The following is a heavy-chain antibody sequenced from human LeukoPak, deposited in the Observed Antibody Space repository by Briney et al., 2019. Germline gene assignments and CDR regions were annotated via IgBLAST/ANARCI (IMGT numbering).Heavy chain of an antibody. CDR3: ARGPPPAFADILTGYLTTHAFDI. CDR1: GGSISSYY. Sequence: SETLSLTCTVSGGSISSYYWSWIRQPPGKGLEWIGEINHSGSTNYNPYLKSRVTISVDKSKNQFSLMLSTVTAADTAVYYCARGPPPAFADILTGYLTTHAFDIWGQGTMVTVSS. D-gene: IGHD3-9*01. CDR2: INHSGST. J-gene: IGHJ3*02. V-gene: IGHV4-34*01.